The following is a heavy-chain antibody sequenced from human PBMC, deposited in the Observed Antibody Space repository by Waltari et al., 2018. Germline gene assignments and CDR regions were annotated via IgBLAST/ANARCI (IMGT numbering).Heavy chain of an antibody. CDR3: ARFTVVAATEYYYYGMDV. CDR1: GGSFSGYY. J-gene: IGHJ6*02. Sequence: QVQLQQWGAGLLKPSETLSLTCAVYGGSFSGYYWSWIRPPQGKGLEWIGEINHSGSTNYNPSLKSRVTISVDTSKNQFSLKLSSVTAADTAVYYCARFTVVAATEYYYYGMDVWGQGTTVTVSS. CDR2: INHSGST. D-gene: IGHD2-15*01. V-gene: IGHV4-34*01.